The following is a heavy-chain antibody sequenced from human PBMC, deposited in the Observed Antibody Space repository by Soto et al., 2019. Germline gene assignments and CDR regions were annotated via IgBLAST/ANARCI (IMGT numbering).Heavy chain of an antibody. CDR1: GYNCTGYY. CDR3: ARGLGMVATSHFDY. D-gene: IGHD5-12*01. V-gene: IGHV1-2*02. CDR2: INPNSGGT. J-gene: IGHJ4*02. Sequence: ASVKVSCKASGYNCTGYYMHWVRQAPGQGLEWMGWINPNSGGTNYAQKFQGRVTMTRDTSISTAYMELSRLRSDDTAVYYCARGLGMVATSHFDYWGQGTRVTV.